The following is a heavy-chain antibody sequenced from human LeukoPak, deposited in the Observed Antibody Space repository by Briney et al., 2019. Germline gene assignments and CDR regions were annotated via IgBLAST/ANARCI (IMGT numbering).Heavy chain of an antibody. J-gene: IGHJ4*02. D-gene: IGHD3-16*01. CDR2: ISGSGGST. CDR3: AKGLYGYVWGSSLYDY. V-gene: IGHV3-23*01. CDR1: GFTFSSYA. Sequence: GGSLRLSCAASGFTFSSYAMSWVRQPPGKGLEWVSAISGSGGSTYYADSVKGRFTISRDNSKNTLYLQMNSLRAEDTAVYYCAKGLYGYVWGSSLYDYWGQGTLVTVSS.